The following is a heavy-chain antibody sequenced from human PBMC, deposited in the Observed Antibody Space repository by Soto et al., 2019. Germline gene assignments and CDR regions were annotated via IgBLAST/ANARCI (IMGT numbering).Heavy chain of an antibody. D-gene: IGHD4-17*01. Sequence: GGSLRLSCAASGFTFSSYGMHWVRQAPGKGLEWVAVISYDGSNKYYADSVKGRFTISRDNSKNTLYLQMNSLRAEDTAVYYCAKELDYGDPLYNWFDPWGQGTLVTVSS. CDR3: AKELDYGDPLYNWFDP. CDR2: ISYDGSNK. CDR1: GFTFSSYG. V-gene: IGHV3-30*18. J-gene: IGHJ5*02.